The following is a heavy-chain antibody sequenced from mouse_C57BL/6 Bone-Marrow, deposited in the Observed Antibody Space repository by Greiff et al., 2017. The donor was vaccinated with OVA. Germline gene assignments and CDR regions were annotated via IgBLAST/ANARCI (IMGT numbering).Heavy chain of an antibody. CDR1: GYTFTSYW. D-gene: IGHD3-2*02. Sequence: QVQLQQSGPELVKPGASVKLSCKASGYTFTSYWMHWVKQRPGQGLEWIGNINPSNGGTNYNEKFKSKATLTVDKSSSTAYMQLSSLTSEDSAVYYCARETAQAPAWFAYWGQGTLVTVSA. CDR2: INPSNGGT. J-gene: IGHJ3*01. CDR3: ARETAQAPAWFAY. V-gene: IGHV1-53*01.